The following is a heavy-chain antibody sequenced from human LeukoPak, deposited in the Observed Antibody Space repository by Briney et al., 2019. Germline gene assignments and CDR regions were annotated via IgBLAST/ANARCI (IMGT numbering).Heavy chain of an antibody. Sequence: ASVKVSFKASGYTFTSYDINWVRQATGKGLERMGWMNPNSGNTGYAQKFQGRVTLTRNTSISTAYMELSSLRSEDKAVYYCSRGFVRSSSSPLGYWGQGTLVTVSS. CDR2: MNPNSGNT. J-gene: IGHJ4*02. CDR3: SRGFVRSSSSPLGY. CDR1: GYTFTSYD. V-gene: IGHV1-8*01. D-gene: IGHD6-6*01.